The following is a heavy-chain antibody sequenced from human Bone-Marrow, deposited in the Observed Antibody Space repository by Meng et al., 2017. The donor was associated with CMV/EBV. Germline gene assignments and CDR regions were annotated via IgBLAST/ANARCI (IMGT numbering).Heavy chain of an antibody. V-gene: IGHV1-2*06. Sequence: ASVKVSCKASGYTFSAHYMNWVRQAPGQGPEWMGRINPNSGDTNYAQKFVGRLTLSRDTSISTAYMELSRLTFDDTAVYYCARDNNWGPDYWGQGTLVTVSS. D-gene: IGHD7-27*01. J-gene: IGHJ4*02. CDR1: GYTFSAHY. CDR2: INPNSGDT. CDR3: ARDNNWGPDY.